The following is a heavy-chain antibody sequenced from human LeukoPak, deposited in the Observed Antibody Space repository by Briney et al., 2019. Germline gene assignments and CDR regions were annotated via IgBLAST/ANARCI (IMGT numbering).Heavy chain of an antibody. CDR3: ARSDSLGSPDYGGNSFIFDY. CDR2: INPYTGGT. V-gene: IGHV1-2*02. J-gene: IGHJ4*02. D-gene: IGHD4-23*01. Sequence: PWASVKVSCKASGYIFTDYFIHWVRQAPGQGLEWMGWINPYTGGTKNAQKFQGRVTMTRDTSISTAYMELSRLRSDDTAVYYCARSDSLGSPDYGGNSFIFDYWGQGTLVTVSS. CDR1: GYIFTDYF.